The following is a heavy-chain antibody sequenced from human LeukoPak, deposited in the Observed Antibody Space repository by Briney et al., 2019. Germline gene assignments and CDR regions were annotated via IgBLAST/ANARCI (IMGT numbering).Heavy chain of an antibody. J-gene: IGHJ4*02. V-gene: IGHV3-74*01. CDR3: ARGGYLTYLIDY. D-gene: IGHD3-22*01. Sequence: GGSLRLSCAASGFPLSSYWMHWVRQAPGKGLVWVSRIKSDGSSTSYADSVKGRFTISRDNAKNTVYLQMNSLRVEDTAVYCCARGGYLTYLIDYWGQGTLVTVSS. CDR2: IKSDGSST. CDR1: GFPLSSYW.